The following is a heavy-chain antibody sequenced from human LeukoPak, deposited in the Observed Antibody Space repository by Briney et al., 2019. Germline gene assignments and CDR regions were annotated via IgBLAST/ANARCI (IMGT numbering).Heavy chain of an antibody. D-gene: IGHD3-22*01. CDR2: IIPIFGTA. V-gene: IGHV1-69*05. CDR1: GGTFSSYA. Sequence: SVKVSCKASGGTFSSYAISWVRQAPGQGLEWMGRIIPIFGTANYAQKFQGRVTITTDESTSTAYMELSSLRSEDTAVYYCAAAGTYYYDSSGHRDYWGQGTLVTVSS. CDR3: AAAGTYYYDSSGHRDY. J-gene: IGHJ4*02.